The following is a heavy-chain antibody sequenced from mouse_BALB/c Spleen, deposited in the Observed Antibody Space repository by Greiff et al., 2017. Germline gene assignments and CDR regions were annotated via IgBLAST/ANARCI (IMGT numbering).Heavy chain of an antibody. V-gene: IGHV2-9*02. CDR3: ARDRNYGSEGYFDV. CDR2: IWAGGST. J-gene: IGHJ1*01. D-gene: IGHD1-1*02. Sequence: VMLVESGPGLVAPSQSLSITCTVSGFSLTSYGVHWVRQPPGKGLEWLGVIWAGGSTNYNSALMSRLSISKDNSKSQVFLKMNSLQTDDTAMYYCARDRNYGSEGYFDVWGAGTTVTVSS. CDR1: GFSLTSYG.